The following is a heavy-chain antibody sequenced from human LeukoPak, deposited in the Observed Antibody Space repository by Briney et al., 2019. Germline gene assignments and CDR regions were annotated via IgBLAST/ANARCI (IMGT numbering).Heavy chain of an antibody. Sequence: ASVKVSCKASGYIFTSYDINWVRQATGQGLEWMGWMNPNSGNTGYAQKFQGRVTMTRNTSISTAYMELSSLRSEDTAVYYCARTYYYDSSGYSLLGFDPWGQGTLVTVSS. CDR3: ARTYYYDSSGYSLLGFDP. J-gene: IGHJ5*02. D-gene: IGHD3-22*01. V-gene: IGHV1-8*01. CDR1: GYIFTSYD. CDR2: MNPNSGNT.